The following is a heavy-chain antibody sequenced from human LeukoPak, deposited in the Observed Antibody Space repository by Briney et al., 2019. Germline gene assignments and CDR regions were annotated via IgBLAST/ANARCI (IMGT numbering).Heavy chain of an antibody. CDR3: ARDSGDRPRAVGYYFDN. CDR2: IKQDGGET. Sequence: GGSLRLSCAASGFTFSTYWMAWVRQAPGKGLEWVANIKQDGGETYYVESVRGRFTISRDNANNLLYLQMSSLRVEDTAVYYCARDSGDRPRAVGYYFDNWGQGTLVTVSS. V-gene: IGHV3-7*01. D-gene: IGHD7-27*01. CDR1: GFTFSTYW. J-gene: IGHJ4*02.